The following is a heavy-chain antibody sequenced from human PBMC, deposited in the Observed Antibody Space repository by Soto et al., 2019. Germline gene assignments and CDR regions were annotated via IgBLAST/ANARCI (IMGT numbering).Heavy chain of an antibody. CDR2: IYYSRNT. CDR1: GGSISSYY. Sequence: SETLSLTCTVSGGSISSYYWSWIRQPPGKGLEWIGYIYYSRNTNYNPSLKSRVTISVDTSKNQFSLKLSSVTAADTAVYYCARVTGATFLDYWGQGTLVTVSS. CDR3: ARVTGATFLDY. V-gene: IGHV4-59*01. D-gene: IGHD1-26*01. J-gene: IGHJ4*02.